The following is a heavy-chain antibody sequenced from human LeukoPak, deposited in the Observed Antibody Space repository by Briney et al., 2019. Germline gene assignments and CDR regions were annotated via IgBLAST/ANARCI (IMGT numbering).Heavy chain of an antibody. CDR2: IKQDGSEK. J-gene: IGHJ4*02. CDR3: ARILDTAMVPYYFDY. Sequence: GGSLRLSCAASGFTFSSYWMSWVRQAPGKGLEWVANIKQDGSEKYYVDSVKGRFTISRDNAKNSLYLQMNSLRAEDTAVYYCARILDTAMVPYYFDYWGQGTLVTVSS. D-gene: IGHD5-18*01. V-gene: IGHV3-7*01. CDR1: GFTFSSYW.